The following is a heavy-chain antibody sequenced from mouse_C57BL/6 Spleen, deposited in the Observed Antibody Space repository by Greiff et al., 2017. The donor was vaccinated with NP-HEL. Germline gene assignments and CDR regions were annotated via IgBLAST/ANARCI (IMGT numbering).Heavy chain of an antibody. D-gene: IGHD1-1*01. V-gene: IGHV1-55*01. CDR2: IYPGSGST. J-gene: IGHJ1*03. CDR1: GYTFTSYW. CDR3: ARGGGSSYYWYFDV. Sequence: QVQLQQPGAELVKPGASVKMSCKASGYTFTSYWITWVKQRPGQGLEWIGDIYPGSGSTNYNEKFKSKATLTVDTSSSTAYMQLSSLTSEDSAVYYCARGGGSSYYWYFDVWGTGTTVTVSS.